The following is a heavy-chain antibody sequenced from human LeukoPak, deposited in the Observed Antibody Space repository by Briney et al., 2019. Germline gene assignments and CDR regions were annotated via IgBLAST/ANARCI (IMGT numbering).Heavy chain of an antibody. V-gene: IGHV1-18*01. J-gene: IGHJ6*02. CDR2: ISAYNGNA. Sequence: ASVKVSCKASGYTFTSYGISWVRQAPGQGLEWMGWISAYNGNANYAQKLQGRVTMTTDTSTSTAYMELRSLRSDDTAVYYCARVDPFPGGDGPNYYYYYGMDVWGQGTTVTVSS. D-gene: IGHD4-17*01. CDR1: GYTFTSYG. CDR3: ARVDPFPGGDGPNYYYYYGMDV.